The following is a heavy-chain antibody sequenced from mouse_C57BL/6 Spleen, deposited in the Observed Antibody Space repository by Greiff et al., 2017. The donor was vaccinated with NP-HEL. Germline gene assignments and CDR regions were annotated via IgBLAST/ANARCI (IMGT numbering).Heavy chain of an antibody. V-gene: IGHV1-50*01. CDR3: ARGGDNEYDWFAY. D-gene: IGHD2-4*01. CDR2: IDPSDSYT. J-gene: IGHJ3*01. Sequence: QVQLQQSGAELVTPGASVKLSCKASGYTFTSYWMQWVKQRPGQGLEWIGEIDPSDSYTNYNQKFKGKATLTVDTSSSTAYMQLSSLTSEDSAVYYCARGGDNEYDWFAYWGEGTRVTVCA. CDR1: GYTFTSYW.